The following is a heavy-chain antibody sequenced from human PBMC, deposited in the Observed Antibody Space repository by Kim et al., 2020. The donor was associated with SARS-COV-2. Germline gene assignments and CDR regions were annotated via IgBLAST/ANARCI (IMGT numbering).Heavy chain of an antibody. V-gene: IGHV4-39*01. CDR3: ARRTEAGGYFDF. CDR2: T. Sequence: TYSNPSLKSRVTISVDTSRNQFSLNLASVTAADAAVYYCARRTEAGGYFDFWGQGSPVTVAS. J-gene: IGHJ4*02. D-gene: IGHD2-15*01.